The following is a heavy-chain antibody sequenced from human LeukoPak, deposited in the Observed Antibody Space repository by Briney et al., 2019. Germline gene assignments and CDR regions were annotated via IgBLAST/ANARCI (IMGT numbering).Heavy chain of an antibody. J-gene: IGHJ3*02. CDR1: GYTFTVYS. Sequence: ASVTVSFKASGYTFTVYSMHWVRQAPGQGLEWMGWINPNTGGTNYAQKFQGWVTMTRDTSISTAYMELSRLRSDDTAVYYCARGGYYYGSGSYRDAFDIWGQGTMVTVSS. CDR3: ARGGYYYGSGSYRDAFDI. D-gene: IGHD3-10*01. CDR2: INPNTGGT. V-gene: IGHV1-2*04.